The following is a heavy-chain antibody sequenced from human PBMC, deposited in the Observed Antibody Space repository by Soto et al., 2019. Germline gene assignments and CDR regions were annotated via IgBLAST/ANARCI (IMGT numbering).Heavy chain of an antibody. CDR3: ARRMQNYYGMDV. Sequence: SETLSLTCTVSGGSISSGGYYWSWIRQHPGKGLEWIGYIYYSGNTYYNPSLKSQVTISVDTSKNQFSLNLNSVTAADTAVYYCARRMQNYYGMDVWGQGTTVTVSS. CDR2: IYYSGNT. D-gene: IGHD2-15*01. CDR1: GGSISSGGYY. J-gene: IGHJ6*02. V-gene: IGHV4-31*01.